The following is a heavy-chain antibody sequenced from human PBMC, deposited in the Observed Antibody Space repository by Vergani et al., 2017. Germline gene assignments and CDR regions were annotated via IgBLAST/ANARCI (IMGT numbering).Heavy chain of an antibody. CDR3: ARCFRDEGMIYGGTVGDWFDP. D-gene: IGHD3-16*01. J-gene: IGHJ5*02. V-gene: IGHV4-59*04. CDR1: GASVTSYY. Sequence: QVQLQESGPGLVKPSETLSLTCTVSGASVTSYYWSWIRQPPGKGLEWIGGIYYSENKFYNPALESRVTLSIDTTKNQFSLKMKSVTAADTAVNYCARCFRDEGMIYGGTVGDWFDPWGQGTLVTVSS. CDR2: IYYSENK.